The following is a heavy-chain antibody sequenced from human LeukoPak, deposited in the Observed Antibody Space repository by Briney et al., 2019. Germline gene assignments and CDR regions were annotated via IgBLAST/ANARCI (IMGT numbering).Heavy chain of an antibody. CDR2: ISSSSSTI. CDR3: ARDGYCSRTSCYNWFDP. D-gene: IGHD2-2*03. V-gene: IGHV3-48*01. CDR1: GFTFSSYS. Sequence: GGSLRLSCAASGFTFSSYSMNWVRQAPGKGLEWVSYISSSSSTIYYADSVKGRFTISRDNAKNSLYLQMNSLRAEDTAVYYCARDGYCSRTSCYNWFDPWGQGTLVTVSS. J-gene: IGHJ5*02.